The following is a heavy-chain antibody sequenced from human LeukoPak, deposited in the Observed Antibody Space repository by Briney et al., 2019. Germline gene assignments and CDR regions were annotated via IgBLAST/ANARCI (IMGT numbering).Heavy chain of an antibody. Sequence: AGGSLRLSCAASGFTFSSYSMNWVRQAPGKGLEWVSSISSSSSYIYYADSVKGRFTISRDNAKNSLYLQMNSLRAEDTAVYYCARDLQYYDFWNDFDYWGQGTLVTVSS. CDR3: ARDLQYYDFWNDFDY. CDR1: GFTFSSYS. V-gene: IGHV3-21*01. CDR2: ISSSSSYI. J-gene: IGHJ4*02. D-gene: IGHD3-3*01.